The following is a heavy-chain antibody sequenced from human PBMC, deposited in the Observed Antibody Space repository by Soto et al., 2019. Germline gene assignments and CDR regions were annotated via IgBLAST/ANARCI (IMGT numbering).Heavy chain of an antibody. Sequence: PGGSLRLSCAASGFMFNNYAMSWVRQAPGKGLEWVSTVSVSGGTTYYADSLKGRFTISRDNSKKTVYLQMNRLRADDTAIYYCAKGLYYYDSSGYRHFDYWGQGTLVTVSS. V-gene: IGHV3-23*01. D-gene: IGHD3-22*01. CDR3: AKGLYYYDSSGYRHFDY. CDR2: VSVSGGTT. J-gene: IGHJ4*02. CDR1: GFMFNNYA.